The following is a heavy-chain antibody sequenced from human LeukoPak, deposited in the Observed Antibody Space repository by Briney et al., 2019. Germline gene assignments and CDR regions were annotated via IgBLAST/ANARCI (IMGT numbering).Heavy chain of an antibody. CDR3: ARIVPAAYYFDY. J-gene: IGHJ4*02. CDR1: GGSIRSGSYY. V-gene: IGHV4-61*02. CDR2: IQTSGST. D-gene: IGHD2-2*01. Sequence: SETLSLTCTVSGGSIRSGSYYWSWIRQPAGKGLEWIGRIQTSGSTNYNPSLKSRATISVDTSKNQFSLKLSSVTAADTAVYYCARIVPAAYYFDYWGQGTLVTVSS.